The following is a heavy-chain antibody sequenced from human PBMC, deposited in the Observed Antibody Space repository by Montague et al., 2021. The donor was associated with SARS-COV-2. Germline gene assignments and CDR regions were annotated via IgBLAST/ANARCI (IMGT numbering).Heavy chain of an antibody. CDR3: ARGADYDFWSGYLRYKWFDP. D-gene: IGHD3-3*01. CDR2: INHSGNT. V-gene: IGHV4-34*01. Sequence: SETLSLTCAVYGGSLSGYYWAWIRQTPGKGLEWIEEINHSGNTNYNPSLKSRLTISVDTSKKQFSLKLSSVTTADAAVYYCARGADYDFWSGYLRYKWFDPWGLGTPVTVSS. J-gene: IGHJ5*02. CDR1: GGSLSGYY.